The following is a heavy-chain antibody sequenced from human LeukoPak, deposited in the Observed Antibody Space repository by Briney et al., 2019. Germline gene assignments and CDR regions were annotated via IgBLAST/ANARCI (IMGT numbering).Heavy chain of an antibody. CDR2: IYSGGST. CDR1: GFTVSSNY. Sequence: PGGSLRLSCAASGFTVSSNYMSWVRQAPGKGLEWVSVIYSGGSTYYADSVKGRFTISRDNSKNTLYLQMNSLRAEDTAVYYCARVSSSWHYYFDYWGQGTLVTVSP. CDR3: ARVSSSWHYYFDY. J-gene: IGHJ4*02. D-gene: IGHD6-13*01. V-gene: IGHV3-66*01.